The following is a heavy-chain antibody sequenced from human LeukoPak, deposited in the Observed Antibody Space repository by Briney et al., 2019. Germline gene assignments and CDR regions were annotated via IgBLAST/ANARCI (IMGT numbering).Heavy chain of an antibody. Sequence: SETLSLTRTVSGGSISSYYWSWIRQPPGKGLEWMGYIYYSGSTNYNPSLKSRVTISVDTSKNQFSLKLSSVTAADTAVYYCARATGYYSDVGFDPWGQGTLVTVSS. V-gene: IGHV4-59*01. J-gene: IGHJ5*02. CDR2: IYYSGST. CDR3: ARATGYYSDVGFDP. D-gene: IGHD1-14*01. CDR1: GGSISSYY.